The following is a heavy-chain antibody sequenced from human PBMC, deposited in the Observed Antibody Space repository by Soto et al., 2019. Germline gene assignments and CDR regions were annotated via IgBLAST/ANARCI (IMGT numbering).Heavy chain of an antibody. J-gene: IGHJ4*02. V-gene: IGHV4-30-4*01. CDR1: GGSISSGNYY. CDR3: ATMGTPATGLYYFDY. CDR2: ISYSGST. D-gene: IGHD5-18*01. Sequence: QVQLQESGPGLVKPSQTLSLTCTVSGGSISSGNYYWSWIRQPPGKGLVWIGFISYSGSTYYSLSLKSRVTISVDTSKNQFSLNLSFVTAADTAVYYCATMGTPATGLYYFDYWGQGTLVTVSS.